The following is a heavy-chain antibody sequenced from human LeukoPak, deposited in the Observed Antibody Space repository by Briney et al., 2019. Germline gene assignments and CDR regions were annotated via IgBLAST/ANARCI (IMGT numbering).Heavy chain of an antibody. CDR1: GFTFSSYA. V-gene: IGHV3-7*01. CDR3: ARERVAVTGAFDI. J-gene: IGHJ3*02. Sequence: GGSLRLSCAASGFTFSSYAMSWVRQAPGKGLEWVANIKEDGSAKYYVDSVKGRFTISRDNAKNSLYLQMNSLRAEDAAVYYCARERVAVTGAFDIWGQGTMVTVSS. CDR2: IKEDGSAK. D-gene: IGHD6-19*01.